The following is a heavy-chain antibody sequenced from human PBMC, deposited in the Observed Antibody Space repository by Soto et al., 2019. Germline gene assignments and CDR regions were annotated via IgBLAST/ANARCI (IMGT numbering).Heavy chain of an antibody. CDR2: IGGGGGDK. J-gene: IGHJ3*01. V-gene: IGHV3-23*01. CDR3: AKDRMSYNSVWDPFDV. Sequence: EVQLLQSGGGLVQPGGSLRLSCAASGFTFSNYAMNWVRQAPGKGLEWVASIGGGGGDKYYAESVTGRFTISRDNSKSTRFLQMDSLRGEDTAVYYCAKDRMSYNSVWDPFDVWGQGAMATVSS. CDR1: GFTFSNYA. D-gene: IGHD3-10*01.